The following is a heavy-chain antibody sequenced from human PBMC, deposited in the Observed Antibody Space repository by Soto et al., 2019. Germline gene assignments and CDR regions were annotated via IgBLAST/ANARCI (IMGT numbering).Heavy chain of an antibody. CDR3: ARREYSNSWHFDY. CDR2: IYYSGNT. Sequence: SETLSLTCTVSGGSISSYYWSWIRQPPGKGLEWIGYIYYSGNTYYSPSLKSRVTISVDTSKNQFSLKLSSVTAADTAVYYCARREYSNSWHFDYWGQGTLVTVSS. CDR1: GGSISSYY. J-gene: IGHJ4*02. V-gene: IGHV4-59*08. D-gene: IGHD6-13*01.